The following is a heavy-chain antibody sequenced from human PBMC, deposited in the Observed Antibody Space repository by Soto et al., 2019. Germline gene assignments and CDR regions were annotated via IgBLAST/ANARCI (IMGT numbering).Heavy chain of an antibody. CDR2: FYNGGTT. V-gene: IGHV4-61*01. CDR3: ARDGSERPATY. J-gene: IGHJ4*02. D-gene: IGHD3-10*01. CDR1: GGSVSSGSYY. Sequence: SETLSLTCTVSGGSVSSGSYYWSWIRQRPGKGMEWIGVFYNGGTTNYSPSLKSRVTISLDTSKNQFSLKLNSLTAADTAVYYCARDGSERPATYWGQGILVTVSS.